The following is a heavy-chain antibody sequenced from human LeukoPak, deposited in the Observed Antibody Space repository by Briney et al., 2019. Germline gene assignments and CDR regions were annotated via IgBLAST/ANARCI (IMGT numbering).Heavy chain of an antibody. D-gene: IGHD6-6*01. CDR2: ISGSGGTT. CDR3: AKERARPNWFDP. Sequence: GGSLRLSCAASGFTFTTYAMTWVRQAPGKGLEWVSAISGSGGTTYYADSVKGRFTISRDNSKNTLYLQMNNLRAEDTAVYYCAKERARPNWFDPWGQGTLVTVPS. CDR1: GFTFTTYA. V-gene: IGHV3-23*01. J-gene: IGHJ5*02.